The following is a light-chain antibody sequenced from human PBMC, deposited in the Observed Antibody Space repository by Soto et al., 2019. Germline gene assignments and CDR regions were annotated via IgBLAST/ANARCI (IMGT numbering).Light chain of an antibody. CDR1: QSIGTW. CDR3: QQYSDSSGA. Sequence: EIQVTQSPSTLSASAGERVTLTRGASQSIGTWLAWYQQKPGKAPKLLIFDASTLASGVPSRFSGSGSGTDFTLTISSLQPDDFATYYCQQYSDSSGAFGQGTKVDIK. J-gene: IGKJ1*01. CDR2: DAS. V-gene: IGKV1-5*01.